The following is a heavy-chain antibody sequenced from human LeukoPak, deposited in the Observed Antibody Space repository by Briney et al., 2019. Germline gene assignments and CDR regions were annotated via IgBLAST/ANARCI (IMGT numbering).Heavy chain of an antibody. J-gene: IGHJ4*02. D-gene: IGHD6-13*01. CDR1: GYTFTSYG. V-gene: IGHV1-18*01. CDR2: ISAYNGNT. Sequence: ASVKVSCKASGYTFTSYGISWVRQAPGQGLEWMGWISAYNGNTNYAQKLQGRVTMTTDTSTSTAYMELRSLRSEDTAFYYCARAHRAAAGTWFDYWGQGTLVTVS. CDR3: ARAHRAAAGTWFDY.